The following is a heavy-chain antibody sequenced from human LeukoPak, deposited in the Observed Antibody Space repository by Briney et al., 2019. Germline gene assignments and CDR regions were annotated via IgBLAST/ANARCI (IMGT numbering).Heavy chain of an antibody. J-gene: IGHJ4*02. CDR3: ARDRIRGSSSSWGGGFDY. D-gene: IGHD6-6*01. CDR2: IFSGGST. V-gene: IGHV3-53*01. Sequence: GGSLRLSCAASGFTVSSNYMSWVRQAPGKGLEWVSIIFSGGSTYYADSVKGRFTISRDNSKNTLYLEMNSLRAEDTAVYYCARDRIRGSSSSWGGGFDYWGQGALVTVSS. CDR1: GFTVSSNY.